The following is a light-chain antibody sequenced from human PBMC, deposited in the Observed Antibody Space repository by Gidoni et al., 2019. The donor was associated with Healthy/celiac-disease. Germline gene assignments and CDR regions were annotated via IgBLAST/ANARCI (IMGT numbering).Light chain of an antibody. J-gene: IGKJ2*03. CDR3: QQSYSTPYS. Sequence: ASVGDRVTITCRASQSISSYLNWYQQKPGKAPKLLIYAASSLQSGVPSRFSGSGSGTDFTLTISSLQPEDFATYYCQQSYSTPYSFGQGTKLEIK. CDR2: AAS. CDR1: QSISSY. V-gene: IGKV1-39*01.